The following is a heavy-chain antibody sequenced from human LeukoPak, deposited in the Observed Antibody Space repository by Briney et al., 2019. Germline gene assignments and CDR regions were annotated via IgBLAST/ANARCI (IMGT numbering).Heavy chain of an antibody. J-gene: IGHJ4*02. CDR1: GYRFTYYY. Sequence: GASVKVSCKGSGYRFTYYYVHWGRQAPGQGLEWMGRVSTDSGGTNYAQKFQGRVTMTTDTTISTAYMELSRLRSDDTAVYYCASGLNSRSTSCWGQGTRVTVSS. V-gene: IGHV1-2*02. D-gene: IGHD6-13*01. CDR2: VSTDSGGT. CDR3: ASGLNSRSTSC.